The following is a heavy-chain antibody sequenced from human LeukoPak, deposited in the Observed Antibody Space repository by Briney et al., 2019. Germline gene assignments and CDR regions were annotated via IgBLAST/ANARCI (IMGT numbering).Heavy chain of an antibody. Sequence: SETLSLTCTVSGGSISRSSYYWRWIRQPPGKVLEWIGSIYYSGSTYYNPSLKSRVTISVDTSKNQFSLKLSSVTAAYTAVYYSARPLIRYRGLFEPWGEGTLVTVSS. J-gene: IGHJ5*02. CDR2: IYYSGST. D-gene: IGHD1-26*01. CDR1: GGSISRSSYY. V-gene: IGHV4-39*01. CDR3: ARPLIRYRGLFEP.